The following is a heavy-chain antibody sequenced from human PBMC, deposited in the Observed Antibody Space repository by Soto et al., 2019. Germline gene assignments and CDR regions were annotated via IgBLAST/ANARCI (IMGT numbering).Heavy chain of an antibody. Sequence: SQTLSLTCTISGDSVSSNTAAWNWIRSSPSRGLEWLGRTYYRSNWRHDYAVSVKSRITVNPDTSKNHFSLQLNSVTPDDTAVYYCARGVAGSGFDLWGQGTLVTVSS. V-gene: IGHV6-1*01. CDR3: ARGVAGSGFDL. D-gene: IGHD6-19*01. CDR2: TYYRSNWRH. CDR1: GDSVSSNTAA. J-gene: IGHJ4*02.